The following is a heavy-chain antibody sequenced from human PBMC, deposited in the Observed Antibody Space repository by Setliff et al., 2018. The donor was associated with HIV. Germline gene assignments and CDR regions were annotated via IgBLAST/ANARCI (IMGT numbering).Heavy chain of an antibody. D-gene: IGHD3-16*01. V-gene: IGHV4-61*02. CDR3: ARDLGEPSDY. CDR2: IYTSGST. Sequence: SETLSLTCTVSGGSISSGSYYWSWIRQPAGKGLEWIGRIYTSGSTNYNPSLKSRVTISVDTSKNQFSLKLSSVTAADTAVYYCARDLGEPSDYWGQGTLVTVSS. CDR1: GGSISSGSYY. J-gene: IGHJ4*02.